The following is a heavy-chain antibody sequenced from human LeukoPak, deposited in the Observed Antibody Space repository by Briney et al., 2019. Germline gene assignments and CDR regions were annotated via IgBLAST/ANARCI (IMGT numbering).Heavy chain of an antibody. Sequence: PGGSLRLSCAASGFTFSSYAMHWVRQAPGKGLEGVAVISYDGSNKYYADSVKGRFTISRDNSKNTLYLQMNSLRAEDTAVYYCARDGNLRATVTTNFDYWGQGTLVTVSS. CDR1: GFTFSSYA. V-gene: IGHV3-30-3*01. J-gene: IGHJ4*02. D-gene: IGHD4-17*01. CDR3: ARDGNLRATVTTNFDY. CDR2: ISYDGSNK.